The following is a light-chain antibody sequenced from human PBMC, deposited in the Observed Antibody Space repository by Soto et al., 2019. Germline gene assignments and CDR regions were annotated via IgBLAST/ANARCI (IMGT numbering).Light chain of an antibody. CDR1: QSISTY. CDR3: QQSYSTPRT. V-gene: IGKV1-39*01. J-gene: IGKJ2*02. CDR2: AAS. Sequence: DFQMTQSPSSLSASVGDRVTITCRASQSISTYLNWYQQKVGKAPKLLIYAASSLQRGVPSRFIGSGSGTDFTLTISSLQPEDFATYYCQQSYSTPRTFGQGTKLEIK.